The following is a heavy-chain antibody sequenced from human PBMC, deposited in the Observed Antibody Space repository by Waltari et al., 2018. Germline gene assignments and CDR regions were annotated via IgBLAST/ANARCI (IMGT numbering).Heavy chain of an antibody. CDR3: ARALTTVTKLVDY. CDR1: GFTFSSYS. V-gene: IGHV3-21*01. D-gene: IGHD4-17*01. Sequence: EVQLVESGGGLVKPGGSLRLSCAASGFTFSSYSMNWVRQAPGKGLEWVSSISSSSSYIDYADSVKGRFTISRDNAKNSLYLQMNSLRAEDTAVYYCARALTTVTKLVDYWGQGTLVTVSS. CDR2: ISSSSSYI. J-gene: IGHJ4*02.